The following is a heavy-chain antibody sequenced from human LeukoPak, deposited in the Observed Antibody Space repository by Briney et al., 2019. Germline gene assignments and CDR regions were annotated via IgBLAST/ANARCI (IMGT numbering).Heavy chain of an antibody. J-gene: IGHJ4*02. CDR2: ISYDGSNK. V-gene: IGHV3-30*04. Sequence: GGSLRLSCAASGFTFSSYAMHSVRQAPGKGLEWVAVISYDGSNKYYADSVKGRFTISRDNSKNTLYLQMNSLRAEDTAVYYCARDRGSDGDLNFDYWGQGTLVTVSS. CDR3: ARDRGSDGDLNFDY. D-gene: IGHD4-17*01. CDR1: GFTFSSYA.